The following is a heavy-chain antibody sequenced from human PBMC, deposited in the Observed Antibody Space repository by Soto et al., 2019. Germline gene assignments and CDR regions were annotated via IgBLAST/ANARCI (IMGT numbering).Heavy chain of an antibody. CDR1: GDSVSSVGFH. CDR2: IYNGGST. V-gene: IGHV4-39*01. CDR3: GTSQKGYNWNYFDH. J-gene: IGHJ4*02. Sequence: SETLSLTCTVSGDSVSSVGFHWAWLRRPPGKGLEWIGYIYNGGSTYYRPSLESRVPVSVDTSKNQFSLKVSGVSAADTAVYYCGTSQKGYNWNYFDHWGQGALVTVS. D-gene: IGHD1-20*01.